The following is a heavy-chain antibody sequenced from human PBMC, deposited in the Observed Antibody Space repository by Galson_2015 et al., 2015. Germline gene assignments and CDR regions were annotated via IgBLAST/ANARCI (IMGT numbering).Heavy chain of an antibody. CDR1: GFTFDDYG. V-gene: IGHV3-20*04. CDR2: INWNGGST. J-gene: IGHJ4*02. CDR3: AREGATGDFLGTFDY. D-gene: IGHD7-27*01. Sequence: SLRLSCAASGFTFDDYGMSWVRQAPGKGLEWVSGINWNGGSTGYADSVKGRFTISRDNAKNSLYLQMNSLRAEDTALYYCAREGATGDFLGTFDYWGQETLVTVSS.